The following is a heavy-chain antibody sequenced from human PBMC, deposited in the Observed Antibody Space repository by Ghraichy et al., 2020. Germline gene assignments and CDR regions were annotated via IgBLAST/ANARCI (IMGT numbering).Heavy chain of an antibody. CDR1: GGSFSGYS. V-gene: IGHV4-34*01. J-gene: IGHJ4*02. CDR2: IKLGGGT. CDR3: ARGSGLYYFGSGSHYKY. Sequence: SETLSLTCDVSGGSFSGYSWSWIRQTPGKGLEWIGEIKLGGGTDYNPSLKSRVTFSVDTSMRQFALKLTSVTVADTAVYYCARGSGLYYFGSGSHYKYWGQGSLVTVSS. D-gene: IGHD3-10*01.